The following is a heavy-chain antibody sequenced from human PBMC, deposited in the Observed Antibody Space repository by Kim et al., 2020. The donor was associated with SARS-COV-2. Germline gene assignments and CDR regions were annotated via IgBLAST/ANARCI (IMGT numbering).Heavy chain of an antibody. V-gene: IGHV3-49*03. CDR1: GFTFRDYT. CDR3: SRGERQWPLTSCY. D-gene: IGHD6-19*01. CDR2: IRSKSYGETI. Sequence: GGSLRLSCATSGFTFRDYTFSWFRQAPGKGLEWVGFIRSKSYGETIKYAASVKGRFTISRDDSKSVGYLQMSSLKTDDTAVYYCSRGERQWPLTSCYWGQGSLVSVSS. J-gene: IGHJ4*02.